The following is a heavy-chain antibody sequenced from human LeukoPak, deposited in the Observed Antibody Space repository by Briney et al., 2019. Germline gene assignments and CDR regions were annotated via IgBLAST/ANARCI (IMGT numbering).Heavy chain of an antibody. V-gene: IGHV4-31*03. CDR3: ARGSYVGPTSGYFDY. J-gene: IGHJ4*02. CDR2: IYYSGST. CDR1: GGSISSGGYY. D-gene: IGHD1-26*01. Sequence: KPSQTLSLTCTVSGGSISSGGYYWSWIRQHPGKGLEWIGYIYYSGSTYYNPSLKSRVTISVDTSKNQFSLKLSSVTAADTAVYYCARGSYVGPTSGYFDYWGQGTLVTVSS.